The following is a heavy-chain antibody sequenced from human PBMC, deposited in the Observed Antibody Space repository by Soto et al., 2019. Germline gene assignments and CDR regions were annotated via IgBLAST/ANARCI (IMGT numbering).Heavy chain of an antibody. CDR3: ARPYLALRKNNWFDP. D-gene: IGHD3-3*02. CDR1: GDSIISSDFY. V-gene: IGHV4-39*01. J-gene: IGHJ5*02. CDR2: IFYLGSS. Sequence: SETLSLTCTVSGDSIISSDFYWGWVRQPPGKGLEWIGSIFYLGSSYYNPSLKSRVTMSVDTSKNQFSLRLRSVTAADTALYFCARPYLALRKNNWFDPWGQGIMVTVSS.